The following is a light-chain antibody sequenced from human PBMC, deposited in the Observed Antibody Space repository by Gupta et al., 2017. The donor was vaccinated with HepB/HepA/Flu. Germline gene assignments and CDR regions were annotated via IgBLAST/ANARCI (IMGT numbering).Light chain of an antibody. CDR2: NAS. V-gene: IGKV3-20*01. J-gene: IGKJ5*01. CDR3: QQDCSSNQ. CDR1: QSVTRSY. Sequence: EIVLTQSPGTLSLSPGERATLSCRASQSVTRSYLAWYQQKPGQAPTLIIYNASSSDTGITDRFRGSGEEKDFTLTSSGREQEDCAGYYEQQDCSSNQFGQGTQMDIK.